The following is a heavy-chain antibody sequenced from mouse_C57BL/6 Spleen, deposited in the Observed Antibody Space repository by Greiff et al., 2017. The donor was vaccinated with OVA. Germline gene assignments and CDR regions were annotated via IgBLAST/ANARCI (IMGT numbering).Heavy chain of an antibody. J-gene: IGHJ4*01. CDR2: IHPNSGST. CDR3: ARGAQATFDYAMDY. D-gene: IGHD3-2*02. Sequence: QVHVKQPGAELVKPGASVKLSCKASGYTFTSYWMHWVKQRPGQGLEWIGMIHPNSGSTNYNEKFKSKATLTVDKSSSTAYMQLSSLTSEDSAVYYCARGAQATFDYAMDYWGQGTSVTVSS. CDR1: GYTFTSYW. V-gene: IGHV1-64*01.